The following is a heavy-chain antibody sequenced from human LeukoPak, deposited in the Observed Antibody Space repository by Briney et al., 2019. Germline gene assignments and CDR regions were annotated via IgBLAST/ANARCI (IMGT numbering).Heavy chain of an antibody. D-gene: IGHD3-3*01. J-gene: IGHJ4*02. CDR1: GGSISSYY. CDR2: IYYSGST. CDR3: ARGKARGDFWSGYYTFDY. V-gene: IGHV4-59*01. Sequence: SETLSLTCTVSGGSISSYYWSWIRQPPGKGLEWIGYIYYSGSTNYNPSLKSRVTISVDTSKNQFSLKLSSVTAADTAVYYCARGKARGDFWSGYYTFDYWGQGTLVTVSS.